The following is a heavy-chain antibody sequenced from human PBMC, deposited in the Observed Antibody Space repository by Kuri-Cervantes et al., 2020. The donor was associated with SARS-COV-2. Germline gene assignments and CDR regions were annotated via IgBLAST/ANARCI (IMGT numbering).Heavy chain of an antibody. Sequence: GESLKISCAASGFTFSNYNMHWVRQAPGKGLEWVSSISSGSTYIYYADSVKGRFTISRDNPQNSLYLQMNSLRAEDTAVYYCARGESGYDPFDYGGQGTLVTVSS. CDR2: ISSGSTYI. J-gene: IGHJ4*02. V-gene: IGHV3-21*01. D-gene: IGHD5-12*01. CDR3: ARGESGYDPFDY. CDR1: GFTFSNYN.